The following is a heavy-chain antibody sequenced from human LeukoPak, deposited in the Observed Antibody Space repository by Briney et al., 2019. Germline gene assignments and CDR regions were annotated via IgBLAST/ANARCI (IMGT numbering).Heavy chain of an antibody. CDR2: INHSGST. CDR3: AKTPTAFVRGGYYFDY. D-gene: IGHD6-6*01. Sequence: SETLSLTCAVYGVSFSGHYWSWIRQPPGKGLEWIGEINHSGSTNYNPSLKSRVTISADTSKNQFSLNLSSVTAADTAVYYCAKTPTAFVRGGYYFDYWGQGTLVTVSS. J-gene: IGHJ4*02. CDR1: GVSFSGHY. V-gene: IGHV4-34*01.